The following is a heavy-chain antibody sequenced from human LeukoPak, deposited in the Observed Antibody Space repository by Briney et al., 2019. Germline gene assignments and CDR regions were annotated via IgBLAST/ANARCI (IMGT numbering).Heavy chain of an antibody. J-gene: IGHJ4*02. V-gene: IGHV3-23*01. CDR1: GFTFSSYG. D-gene: IGHD3-16*02. CDR3: ARGSFLITFGGFIG. Sequence: GGSLTLSCAASGFTFSSYGMSWVRQAPGKGLEWVSAISGSGGSTYYADSVKGRFTISRDNAKNSLFLQMNSLRAEDTAVYYCARGSFLITFGGFIGWGQGTLVTVSS. CDR2: ISGSGGST.